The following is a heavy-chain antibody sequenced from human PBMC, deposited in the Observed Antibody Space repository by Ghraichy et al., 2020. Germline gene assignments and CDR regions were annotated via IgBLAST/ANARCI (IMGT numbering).Heavy chain of an antibody. J-gene: IGHJ4*02. CDR3: ARFRPFDY. CDR1: GFTFSSYW. CDR2: IKQDGSEK. Sequence: LSLTCAASGFTFSSYWMSWVRQAPGKGLEWVANIKQDGSEKYYGDSVKGRFTISRDNAKNSLYLQMNSLRAEDTAVYYCARFRPFDYCGQGTLVTVSS. V-gene: IGHV3-7*01.